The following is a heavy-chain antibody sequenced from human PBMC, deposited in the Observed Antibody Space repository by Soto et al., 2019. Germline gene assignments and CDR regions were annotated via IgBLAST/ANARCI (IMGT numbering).Heavy chain of an antibody. CDR2: IYYSGST. CDR3: ASIIVVVVAANTGDFDY. D-gene: IGHD2-15*01. V-gene: IGHV4-39*01. J-gene: IGHJ4*02. CDR1: GGSISSSSYY. Sequence: QLQLQESGPGLVKPSETLSLTCTVSGGSISSSSYYWGWIRQPPGKGLEWIGSIYYSGSTYYNPSLKGRVTISVDTSKNQFSLKLSSVTAADTAVYYCASIIVVVVAANTGDFDYWGQGTLVTVSS.